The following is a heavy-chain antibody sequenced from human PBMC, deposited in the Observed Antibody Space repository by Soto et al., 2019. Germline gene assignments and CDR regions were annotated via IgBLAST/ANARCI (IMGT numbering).Heavy chain of an antibody. V-gene: IGHV4-39*01. CDR2: IYYRGNA. J-gene: IGHJ4*02. Sequence: QLQLQESGPGLVKPSETLSLTCSVSDDSINRAKDYWGWIRQPPGKGLEWIGSIYYRGNAYYNPSLQTRVTISLDKSKSQFSLKLSSVTAADSAVYFCARLEGLATISYYFDFWGPGALVTVSS. D-gene: IGHD5-12*01. CDR3: ARLEGLATISYYFDF. CDR1: DDSINRAKDY.